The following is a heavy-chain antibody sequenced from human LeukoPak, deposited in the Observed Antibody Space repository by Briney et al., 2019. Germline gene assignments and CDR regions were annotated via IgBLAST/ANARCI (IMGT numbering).Heavy chain of an antibody. Sequence: PGRSLRLSCAASGFTVSSYAIHWVRQAPGKGLEWVAVISYDGSNKYYADSVKGRFTISRDNSKNTLYLQMNSLRAEDTAVYYCASSGWYDEDYWGQGTLVTVSS. CDR2: ISYDGSNK. D-gene: IGHD6-19*01. CDR1: GFTVSSYA. CDR3: ASSGWYDEDY. J-gene: IGHJ4*02. V-gene: IGHV3-30-3*01.